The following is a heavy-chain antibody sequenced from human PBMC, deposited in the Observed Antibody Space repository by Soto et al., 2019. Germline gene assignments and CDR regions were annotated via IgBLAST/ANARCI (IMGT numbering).Heavy chain of an antibody. D-gene: IGHD4-17*01. CDR1: GFTFSSYS. CDR2: ISSSSSYI. Sequence: GGSLRLSCAASGFTFSSYSMNWVRQAPGKGLEWVSSISSSSSYIYYADSVKGRFTISRDNAKNSLYLQMNSLRAEDTAVYYCARDLFTTATSYYYYGMDVWGPGTTVTVSS. V-gene: IGHV3-21*01. CDR3: ARDLFTTATSYYYYGMDV. J-gene: IGHJ6*02.